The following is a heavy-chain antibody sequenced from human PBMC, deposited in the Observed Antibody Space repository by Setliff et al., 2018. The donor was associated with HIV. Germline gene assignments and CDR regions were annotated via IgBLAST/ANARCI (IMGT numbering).Heavy chain of an antibody. CDR3: ARVRLTMIMMVDYFDQ. D-gene: IGHD3-22*01. CDR1: GGSINSYY. V-gene: IGHV4-4*07. CDR2: IYSTGDT. Sequence: PSETLSLTCTVSGGSINSYYWSWIRQPPGKGLEWVGHIYSTGDTNYNPSLKSRVTLSADTSKNQLSLSLTSVTAADTAVYYCARVRLTMIMMVDYFDQWGQGTLVTVSS. J-gene: IGHJ4*02.